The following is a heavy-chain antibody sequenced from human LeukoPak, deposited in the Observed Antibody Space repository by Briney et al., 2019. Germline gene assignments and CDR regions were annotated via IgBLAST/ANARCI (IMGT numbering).Heavy chain of an antibody. Sequence: SETLSLTCTVSGGSISSYYWSWIRQPAGTGLEWIGRIYTSGSTNYNPSLKSRVTMSVDTSKNQFSLKLSSVTAADTAVYYCARDLDGDYVPLYYYYYMDVWGKGTTVTVSS. CDR2: IYTSGST. CDR3: ARDLDGDYVPLYYYYYMDV. J-gene: IGHJ6*03. D-gene: IGHD4-17*01. CDR1: GGSISSYY. V-gene: IGHV4-4*07.